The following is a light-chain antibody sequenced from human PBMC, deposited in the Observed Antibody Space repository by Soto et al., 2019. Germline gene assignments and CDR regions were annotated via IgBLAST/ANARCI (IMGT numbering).Light chain of an antibody. CDR1: QSISSY. V-gene: IGKV1-39*01. J-gene: IGKJ1*01. CDR3: QQYGTSPWT. CDR2: AAS. Sequence: DIQMTQSPSSLSASVGDRVTITCRASQSISSYLNWYQQKPGKAPKLLIYAASSLQSGVPSRFSGSGSGTDFTLTITTVEPDDSGLYFCQQYGTSPWTFGPGTRLAVK.